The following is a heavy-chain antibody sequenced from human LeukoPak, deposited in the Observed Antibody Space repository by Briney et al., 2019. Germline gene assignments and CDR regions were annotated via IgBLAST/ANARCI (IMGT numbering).Heavy chain of an antibody. Sequence: PGGSLRLSCAASGSTFSNYAMSWVRQAPGRGLEWVSTISGSGNSPYFADSVKGRFTISRVNSKNTLYLQMNSLRPEDTAIYYCAKSGPSFDSNAYYLDFRGQGTLVTVSS. CDR2: ISGSGNSP. D-gene: IGHD3-22*01. CDR3: AKSGPSFDSNAYYLDF. CDR1: GSTFSNYA. J-gene: IGHJ4*02. V-gene: IGHV3-23*01.